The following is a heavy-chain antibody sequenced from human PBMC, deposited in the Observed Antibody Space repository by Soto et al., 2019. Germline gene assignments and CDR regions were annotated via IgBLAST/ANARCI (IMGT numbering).Heavy chain of an antibody. CDR3: AKIRAIYGDHGIGAFDI. CDR2: VSYDGRNK. D-gene: IGHD4-17*01. CDR1: GFTFSSYG. Sequence: QVQLVESGGGVVQPGRSLRLSCAASGFTFSSYGMHWVRQAPGKGLAWVAVVSYDGRNKFYADSVRGRFTISRDNSKKNLYLQMNSLRADDTAVYYCAKIRAIYGDHGIGAFDIWGQGTMVTVSS. V-gene: IGHV3-30*18. J-gene: IGHJ3*02.